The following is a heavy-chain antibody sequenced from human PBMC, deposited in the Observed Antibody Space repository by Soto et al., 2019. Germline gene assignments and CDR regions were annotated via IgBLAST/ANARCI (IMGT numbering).Heavy chain of an antibody. J-gene: IGHJ6*02. CDR2: IIPVFGTA. D-gene: IGHD4-4*01. Sequence: KVSFTASGGTLSSSAIILVRQAPGQGLELTGGIIPVFGTANYAQTCQGRVTITADESTSTAYMELSSLRSEDTAVYYCARDDDYSNHYGMNGWGQRNRVTVSS. CDR3: ARDDDYSNHYGMNG. CDR1: GGTLSSSA. V-gene: IGHV1-69*01.